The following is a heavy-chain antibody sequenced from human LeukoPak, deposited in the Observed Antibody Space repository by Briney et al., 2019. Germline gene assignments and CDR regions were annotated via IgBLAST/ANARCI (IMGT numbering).Heavy chain of an antibody. J-gene: IGHJ2*01. CDR3: ARGRRYCSGGSCSVPGYFDL. CDR2: IYDSGST. D-gene: IGHD2-15*01. CDR1: GGSIRSSYYY. Sequence: TSETLSLTRTVSGGSIRSSYYYWGWIRQPPGKGLEWIGSIYDSGSTYYNPSLKSRVTISVDTSKNQFSLKLNSVTAADTAVYYCARGRRYCSGGSCSVPGYFDLWGRGTLVTVSS. V-gene: IGHV4-39*01.